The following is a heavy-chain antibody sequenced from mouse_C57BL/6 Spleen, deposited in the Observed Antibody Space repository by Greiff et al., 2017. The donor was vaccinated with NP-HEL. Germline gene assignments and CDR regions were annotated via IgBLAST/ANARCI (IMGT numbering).Heavy chain of an antibody. CDR1: GFSFNTYA. D-gene: IGHD3-2*02. V-gene: IGHV10-1*01. CDR3: VRHGPAQATSLHSYAMDY. Sequence: EVQLVESGGGLVQPKGSLKLSCAASGFSFNTYAMNWVRQAPGKGLEWVARIRSKSNNYATYYADSVKDRFTISRDDSESMLYLQMNNLKTEDTAMYYCVRHGPAQATSLHSYAMDYWGQGTSAIVSS. CDR2: IRSKSNNYAT. J-gene: IGHJ4*01.